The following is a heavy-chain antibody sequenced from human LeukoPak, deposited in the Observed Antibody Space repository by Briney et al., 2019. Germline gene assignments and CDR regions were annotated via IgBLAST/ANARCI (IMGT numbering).Heavy chain of an antibody. CDR2: IIPIFGTA. J-gene: IGHJ4*02. Sequence: SVKVSCKASGGTFSSYAISWVRQAPGQGLEWMGWIIPIFGTANYAQKFQGRVTITTDESTSTAYMELSSLRSEDTAVYYCARGPMTGYYKLLDYWGQGTLVTVSS. D-gene: IGHD3-9*01. CDR1: GGTFSSYA. CDR3: ARGPMTGYYKLLDY. V-gene: IGHV1-69*05.